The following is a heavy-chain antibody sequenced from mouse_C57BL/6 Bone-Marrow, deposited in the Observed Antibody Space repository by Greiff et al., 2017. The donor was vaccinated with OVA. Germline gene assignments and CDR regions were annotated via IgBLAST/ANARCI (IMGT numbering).Heavy chain of an antibody. J-gene: IGHJ4*01. Sequence: QVQLQQSGAELVKPGASVKLSCKASGYTLTSYGMHWVKQKPGRGLEWIGGIDPDSGGTKYDEKFKSKATLTVDKPTSTAYMQISSLTSEDSAVYYCTSGGATAAMDYWGQGTSVTVSS. CDR1: GYTLTSYG. CDR3: TSGGATAAMDY. CDR2: IDPDSGGT. V-gene: IGHV1-62-3*01.